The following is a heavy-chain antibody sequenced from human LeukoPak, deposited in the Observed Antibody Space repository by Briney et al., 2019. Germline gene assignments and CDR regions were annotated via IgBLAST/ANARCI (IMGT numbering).Heavy chain of an antibody. D-gene: IGHD2-15*01. J-gene: IGHJ5*02. Sequence: GGSLQISCKGSGSSFTSYWIGWVRQMPGKGLEGMGIIYPGDSDTRYSPSCQGQVTIAADKSISTAYLQWSSLKASDTAMYYCARGSGGSYNWFDPWGQGTLVTVSS. V-gene: IGHV5-51*01. CDR2: IYPGDSDT. CDR3: ARGSGGSYNWFDP. CDR1: GSSFTSYW.